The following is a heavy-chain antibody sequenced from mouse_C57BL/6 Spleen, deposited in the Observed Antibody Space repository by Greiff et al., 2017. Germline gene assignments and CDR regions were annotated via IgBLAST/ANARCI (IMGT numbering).Heavy chain of an antibody. D-gene: IGHD1-1*01. Sequence: QVQLQQPGAELVRPGTSVKLSCKASGYTFTSYWMHWVKQRPGQGLEWIGVIDPSDSYTNYNQKFKGKATLTVDTSSSTAYMQLSSLTSEDSAVYYCARWGITTVVEGWGQGTSVTVSS. CDR3: ARWGITTVVEG. CDR2: IDPSDSYT. CDR1: GYTFTSYW. J-gene: IGHJ4*01. V-gene: IGHV1-59*01.